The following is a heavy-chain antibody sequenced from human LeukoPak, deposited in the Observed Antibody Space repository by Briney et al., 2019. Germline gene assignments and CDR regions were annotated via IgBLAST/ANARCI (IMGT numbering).Heavy chain of an antibody. Sequence: ASETLSLTCAVYGGSFSGYYWSWIRQHPGKGLEWIGYIYYSGSTYYNPSLKSRVTISVDTSKNQFSLKLSSVTAADTAVYYCARSGDGNWFDPWGQGTLVTVSS. J-gene: IGHJ5*02. V-gene: IGHV4-31*11. CDR3: ARSGDGNWFDP. CDR1: GGSFSGYY. D-gene: IGHD1-26*01. CDR2: IYYSGST.